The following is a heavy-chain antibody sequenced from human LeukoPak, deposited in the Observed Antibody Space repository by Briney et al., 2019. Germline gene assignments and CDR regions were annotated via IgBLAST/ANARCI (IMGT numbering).Heavy chain of an antibody. V-gene: IGHV4-39*01. CDR2: IDYTGST. CDR3: VRHRGGSGYSDLDAFEI. D-gene: IGHD6-25*01. CDR1: GGFIIRSSYY. Sequence: SETLPLTCSVSGGFIIRSSYYSGWIRQTPRKGLGWIASIDYTGSTYYNPSLGSRVTISVDTSKNQFSLKLSSVTAADMGVHYCVRHRGGSGYSDLDAFEIWGQGTMVTVSS. J-gene: IGHJ3*02.